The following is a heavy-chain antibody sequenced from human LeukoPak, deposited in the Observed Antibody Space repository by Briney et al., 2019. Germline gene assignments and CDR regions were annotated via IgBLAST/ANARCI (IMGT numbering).Heavy chain of an antibody. D-gene: IGHD1-1*01. J-gene: IGHJ4*02. CDR1: GYTFTSYD. CDR2: MNPNSGNT. Sequence: ASVKVSCKASGYTFTSYDINWVRQATGQGLEWMGWMNPNSGNTGYAQKFQGRVTMTRNTSISTAYMELSSLRSEDTAVYYCARPRGRSRVANSIGLGYWGQGTLVTVSS. CDR3: ARPRGRSRVANSIGLGY. V-gene: IGHV1-8*01.